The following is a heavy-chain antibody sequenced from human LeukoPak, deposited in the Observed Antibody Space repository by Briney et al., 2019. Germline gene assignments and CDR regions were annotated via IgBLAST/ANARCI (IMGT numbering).Heavy chain of an antibody. V-gene: IGHV3-74*01. D-gene: IGHD3-10*01. J-gene: IGHJ6*04. CDR2: SNSDESST. CDR1: GFTFTDYW. Sequence: PAGSLRLSCAASGFTFTDYWMHWLRQAPGKGLVWVSSSNSDESSTSYADSVRGGFTISRDNAKKTVYLQMNSLRVEDTAIYYCTRHYGTGFYGMDVWGEGTTVTVSS. CDR3: TRHYGTGFYGMDV.